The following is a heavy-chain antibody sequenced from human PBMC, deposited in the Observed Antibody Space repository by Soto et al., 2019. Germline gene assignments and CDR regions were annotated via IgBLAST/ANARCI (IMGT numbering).Heavy chain of an antibody. Sequence: SETLSLTCAVSGGSLSSSNWWSWVRQPPGQTLEWLGELFYSGSTEYNPSLSSRVTISADQSNNVFSLRLTSVTAADTAMYYCVHHGGVPYYHDVWGHGVLVTVSS. CDR1: GGSLSSSNW. V-gene: IGHV4-4*02. J-gene: IGHJ6*02. D-gene: IGHD1-26*01. CDR3: VHHGGVPYYHDV. CDR2: LFYSGST.